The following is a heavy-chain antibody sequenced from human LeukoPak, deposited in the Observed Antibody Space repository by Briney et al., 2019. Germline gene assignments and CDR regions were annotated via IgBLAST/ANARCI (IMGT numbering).Heavy chain of an antibody. CDR3: ARDLSGVTGYTYGRGIDY. CDR2: IKKDGSEK. Sequence: PGGSLRPSCAASGFTFSSHLISWVRQAPGKGPEWVAKIKKDGSEKYYVDSVKGRFTISRDNAKTSLYLQMNSLRAEDTAVYYCARDLSGVTGYTYGRGIDYWGQGTLVTVSS. CDR1: GFTFSSHL. D-gene: IGHD5-18*01. J-gene: IGHJ4*02. V-gene: IGHV3-7*01.